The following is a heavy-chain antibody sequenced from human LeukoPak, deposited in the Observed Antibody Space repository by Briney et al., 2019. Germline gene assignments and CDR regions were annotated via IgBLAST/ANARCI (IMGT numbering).Heavy chain of an antibody. Sequence: PGRSLRLSCAASGFTFSSYGMHWVRQAPGKGLEWVAVIWYDGSNKYYADSVKGRFTISRDNSKNTLYLQMNSLRAEDTAVYYCAKAQYMRGELLGLALNPWGQGTLVTVSS. V-gene: IGHV3-33*06. CDR3: AKAQYMRGELLGLALNP. J-gene: IGHJ5*02. CDR2: IWYDGSNK. CDR1: GFTFSSYG. D-gene: IGHD1-26*01.